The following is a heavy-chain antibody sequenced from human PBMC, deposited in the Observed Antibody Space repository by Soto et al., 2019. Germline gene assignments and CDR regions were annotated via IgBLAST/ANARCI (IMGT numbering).Heavy chain of an antibody. V-gene: IGHV4-30-4*01. CDR3: ARGGDPYYDILTGYYSPTRFDY. CDR2: IYYSGST. Sequence: SETLSLTCTVSGGSISSGDYYWSWIRQPPGKGLEWIGYIYYSGSTYYNPSLKSRVTISVDTSKNQFSLKLSSVTAADTAVYYCARGGDPYYDILTGYYSPTRFDYWGQGTLVTV. CDR1: GGSISSGDYY. J-gene: IGHJ4*02. D-gene: IGHD3-9*01.